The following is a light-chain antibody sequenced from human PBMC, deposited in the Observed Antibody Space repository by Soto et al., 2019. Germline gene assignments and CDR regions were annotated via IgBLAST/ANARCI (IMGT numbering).Light chain of an antibody. CDR3: QQSYSTPHT. J-gene: IGKJ3*01. V-gene: IGKV1-39*01. CDR1: QSISSY. CDR2: AAS. Sequence: DIQMTQSPSSLSASVGDRVTITCRASQSISSYLNWYQQKPGKTPKLLIYAASSLQSGDPSRFSGSGSGKNFTLTISSLQPEDFATYYCQQSYSTPHTFGPGTKVDIK.